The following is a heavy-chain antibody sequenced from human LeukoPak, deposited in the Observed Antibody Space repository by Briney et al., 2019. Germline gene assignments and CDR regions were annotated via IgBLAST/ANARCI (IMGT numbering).Heavy chain of an antibody. D-gene: IGHD2-15*01. Sequence: ASVKVSCKASGYTFTRHAIHWVRQAPGQRLEWMGWISAYNGNTNYAQKLQGRVTMTTDTSTSTAYMELRSLRSDDTAVYYCARDGGRYCSGGSCYSGGAGYYYGMDVWGQGTTVTVSS. CDR3: ARDGGRYCSGGSCYSGGAGYYYGMDV. CDR1: GYTFTRHA. CDR2: ISAYNGNT. J-gene: IGHJ6*02. V-gene: IGHV1-18*01.